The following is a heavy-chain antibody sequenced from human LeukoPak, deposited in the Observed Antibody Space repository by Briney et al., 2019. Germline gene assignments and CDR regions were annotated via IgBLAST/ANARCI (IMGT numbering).Heavy chain of an antibody. Sequence: GGSLRLSCAASGLTFSSYAMHWVRQAPGKGLEWVAVISYDGSNKYYADSVKGRFTISRDNSKNTLYLQMNSLRAEDTAVYYCARDRGLYYFDYWGQGTLVTVSS. J-gene: IGHJ4*02. D-gene: IGHD3-10*01. CDR3: ARDRGLYYFDY. CDR1: GLTFSSYA. CDR2: ISYDGSNK. V-gene: IGHV3-30*04.